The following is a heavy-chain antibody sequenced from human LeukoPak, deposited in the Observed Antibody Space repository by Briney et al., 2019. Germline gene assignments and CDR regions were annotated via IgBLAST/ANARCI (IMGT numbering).Heavy chain of an antibody. J-gene: IGHJ5*02. CDR2: MNPNSGNT. CDR3: ARDQSSGPPSWFDP. V-gene: IGHV1-8*03. Sequence: ASVKVSCKASGYTFTSYDINWVRQASGQGLEWMGWMNPNSGNTGYAQKFQGRVTITRNTSISTVYMELSSLRSEGTAVYYCARDQSSGPPSWFDPWGQGTLVTVSS. CDR1: GYTFTSYD. D-gene: IGHD6-19*01.